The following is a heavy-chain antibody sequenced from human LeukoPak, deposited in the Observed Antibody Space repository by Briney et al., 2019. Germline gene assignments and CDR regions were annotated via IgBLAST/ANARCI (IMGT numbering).Heavy chain of an antibody. CDR3: ARDDSSGWYYFDY. CDR1: GVSISSYY. Sequence: SETLSLTCTVSGVSISSYYWSWIRQPAGKGLEWIGRIHTSGSTNYIPSLKSRVTISVDTSKNQFSLKLSSVTAADTAVYYCARDDSSGWYYFDYWGQGTLVTVSS. J-gene: IGHJ4*02. CDR2: IHTSGST. V-gene: IGHV4-4*07. D-gene: IGHD6-19*01.